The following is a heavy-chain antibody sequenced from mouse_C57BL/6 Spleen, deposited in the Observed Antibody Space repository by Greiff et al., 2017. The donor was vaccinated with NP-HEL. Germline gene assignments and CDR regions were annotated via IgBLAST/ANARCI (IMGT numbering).Heavy chain of an antibody. CDR1: GYSITSGYY. CDR2: ISYDGSN. Sequence: EVKLEESGPGLVKPSQSLSLTCSVTGYSITSGYYWNWIRQFPGNKLEWMGYISYDGSNNYNPSLKNRISITRDTSKNQFFLKLNSVTTEDTATYYCARDDDYARFAYWGQGTLVTVSA. J-gene: IGHJ3*01. CDR3: ARDDDYARFAY. D-gene: IGHD2-4*01. V-gene: IGHV3-6*01.